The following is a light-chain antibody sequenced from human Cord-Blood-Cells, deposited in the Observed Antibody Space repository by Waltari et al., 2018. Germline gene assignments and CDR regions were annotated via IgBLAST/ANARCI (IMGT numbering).Light chain of an antibody. CDR1: SSNIGNNA. V-gene: IGLV1-36*01. CDR3: AAWDDSLNGWV. Sequence: QSVLTQPPSVSAAPRQRVTISCSGSSSNIGNNAVNWYQQLPGKAPKLLIYYDDLLPSGVSDRCSGSKSCTSASLAISGLQSDDEADYYCAAWDDSLNGWVFGGGTKLTVL. CDR2: YDD. J-gene: IGLJ3*02.